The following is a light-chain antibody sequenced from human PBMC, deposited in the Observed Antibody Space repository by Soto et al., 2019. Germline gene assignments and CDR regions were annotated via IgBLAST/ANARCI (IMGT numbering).Light chain of an antibody. CDR2: DVN. V-gene: IGLV2-14*03. CDR3: SSYTSSAPFYV. CDR1: STDVDGYDY. Sequence: QSVLNQPASVSGAPGQSITISRTGASTDVDGYDYVSWYQQHPGQAPKLMIYDVNNRPSGVSYRFSGSKSGDTASLTISGLQAEDDADYYCSSYTSSAPFYVFGTGTKVTVL. J-gene: IGLJ1*01.